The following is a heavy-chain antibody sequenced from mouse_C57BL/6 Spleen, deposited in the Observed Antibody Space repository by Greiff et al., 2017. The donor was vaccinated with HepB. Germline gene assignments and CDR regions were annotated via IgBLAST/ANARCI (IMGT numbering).Heavy chain of an antibody. D-gene: IGHD4-1*01. CDR1: GFTFSSYA. V-gene: IGHV5-4*03. CDR2: ISDGGSYT. Sequence: EVMLVESGGGLVKPGGSLKLSCAASGFTFSSYAMSWVRQTPEKRLEWVATISDGGSYTYYPDNVKGRFTISRDNAKNNLYLQMSHLKSEDTAMYYCARGGLGRGFAYWGQGTLVTVSA. J-gene: IGHJ3*01. CDR3: ARGGLGRGFAY.